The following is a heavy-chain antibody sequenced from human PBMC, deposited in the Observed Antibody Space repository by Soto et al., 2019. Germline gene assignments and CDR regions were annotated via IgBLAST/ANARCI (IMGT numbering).Heavy chain of an antibody. J-gene: IGHJ5*02. Sequence: QVQLQESGPGLVKPSETLSLTCTVSGGSVSSGSYYWSWIRQPPGKGLEWIGYIYYSGSTNYNPSLKSRVTISVDTSKNQCSLKLTSVTAADTAVYYCARAYGDYFNWFDPWGQGTLVTVSS. CDR3: ARAYGDYFNWFDP. D-gene: IGHD4-17*01. V-gene: IGHV4-61*01. CDR2: IYYSGST. CDR1: GGSVSSGSYY.